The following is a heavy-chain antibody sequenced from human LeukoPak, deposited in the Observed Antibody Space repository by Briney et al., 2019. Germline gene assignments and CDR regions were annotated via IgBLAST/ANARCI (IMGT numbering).Heavy chain of an antibody. J-gene: IGHJ4*02. V-gene: IGHV3-30-3*01. D-gene: IGHD2-21*01. Sequence: GGSLRLSCAASGFTFSSYAMHWVRQAPGKGLEWVAVISYDGSNKYYADSVKGRFTISRDNSKNTLYLQMNSLRAEDTAVYYCARGPSVVVIAMSPYYFDYWGQGTLVTVSS. CDR3: ARGPSVVVIAMSPYYFDY. CDR1: GFTFSSYA. CDR2: ISYDGSNK.